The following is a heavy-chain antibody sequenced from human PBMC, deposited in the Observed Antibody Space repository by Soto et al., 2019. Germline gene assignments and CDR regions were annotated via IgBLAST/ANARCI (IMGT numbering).Heavy chain of an antibody. J-gene: IGHJ4*02. D-gene: IGHD1-26*01. CDR2: ISGSGGST. V-gene: IGHV3-23*01. CDR3: XXXXSGSYYEY. Sequence: EVQLLESGGGLVQPGGSLRLSCAASGFTFSSYAMRWVRQAPGKGLEWVSAISGSGGSTYYADSVKGGFTIYRDNSKXXXXXXXXXXXXXXXXXXXXXXXXSGSYYEYWGQGTLVT. CDR1: GFTFSSYA.